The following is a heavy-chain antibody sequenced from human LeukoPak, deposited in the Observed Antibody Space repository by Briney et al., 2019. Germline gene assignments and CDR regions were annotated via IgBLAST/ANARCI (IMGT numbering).Heavy chain of an antibody. CDR2: IWYDGSDK. CDR1: GVTFSSFG. D-gene: IGHD2-15*01. Sequence: GRSLRLSCAASGVTFSSFGMHWVRQAPGKGLEWVAVIWYDGSDKYYADSVKGRFTISRDNSKNTVYLQMNSLRAEDTAVYYCARALYGYCSGGTCYWSYFDYWGQGTLVTVSS. J-gene: IGHJ4*02. CDR3: ARALYGYCSGGTCYWSYFDY. V-gene: IGHV3-33*01.